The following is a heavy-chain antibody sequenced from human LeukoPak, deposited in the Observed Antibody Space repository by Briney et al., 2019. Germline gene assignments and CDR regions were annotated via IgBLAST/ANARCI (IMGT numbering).Heavy chain of an antibody. D-gene: IGHD6-19*01. CDR3: ARVWGLSGWYPYYFDY. J-gene: IGHJ4*02. CDR1: GGSFSGYY. CDR2: INHSGST. Sequence: PSETLSLTCAVYGGSFSGYYWSWIRQPPGKGLEWIGEINHSGSTNYNPSLKSRVTISVDTSKNQFSLKLSSVTAADTAVYYCARVWGLSGWYPYYFDYWGQGTLVTVSS. V-gene: IGHV4-34*01.